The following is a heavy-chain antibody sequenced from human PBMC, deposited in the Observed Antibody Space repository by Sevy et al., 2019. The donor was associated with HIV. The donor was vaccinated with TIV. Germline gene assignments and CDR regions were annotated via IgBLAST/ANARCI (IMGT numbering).Heavy chain of an antibody. CDR1: GFTFSSYE. J-gene: IGHJ1*01. Sequence: GGSLRLSCVASGFTFSSYEMNWVRQAPGKGLEWVSYISSSGSMIYYEDSVKGRFTISRDNAKNSLYLQMNSLRAEDTAVYYCAREDGSRQYFQYWGQGTPVTVSS. CDR2: ISSSGSMI. V-gene: IGHV3-48*03. CDR3: AREDGSRQYFQY. D-gene: IGHD6-19*01.